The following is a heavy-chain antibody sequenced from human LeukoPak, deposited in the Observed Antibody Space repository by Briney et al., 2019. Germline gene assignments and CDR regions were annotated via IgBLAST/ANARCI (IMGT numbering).Heavy chain of an antibody. D-gene: IGHD3-22*01. CDR1: GYTFTSYG. Sequence: ASVKVSCKASGYTFTSYGISWVRQAPGQGLEWMGWISAYAQKFQGRVTMTTDTSTSTAYMELRSLRSDDTAVYYCARRFNYYDSSGYYEGFYFDYWRQGTLVTVSS. CDR3: ARRFNYYDSSGYYEGFYFDY. J-gene: IGHJ4*02. V-gene: IGHV1-18*01. CDR2: ISAY.